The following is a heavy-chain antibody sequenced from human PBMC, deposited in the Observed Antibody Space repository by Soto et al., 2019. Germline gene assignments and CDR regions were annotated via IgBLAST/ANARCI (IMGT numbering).Heavy chain of an antibody. J-gene: IGHJ6*02. V-gene: IGHV5-51*01. CDR2: IYPGDSDT. D-gene: IGHD6-19*01. CDR3: ARQRPSSGYDYYYYGMDV. Sequence: LGESLKISCKGSGYSFTSYWIGWVRQMPGKGLEWMGIIYPGDSDTRYSPSFQGQVTISADKSISTAYLQWSSLKASDTAMYYCARQRPSSGYDYYYYGMDVWGQGTTVTVSS. CDR1: GYSFTSYW.